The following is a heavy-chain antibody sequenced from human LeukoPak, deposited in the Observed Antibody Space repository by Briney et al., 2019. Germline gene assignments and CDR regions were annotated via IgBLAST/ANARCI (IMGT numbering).Heavy chain of an antibody. V-gene: IGHV1-69*04. CDR3: ARDGRRDDYTWNFDY. D-gene: IGHD5-24*01. Sequence: ASVKVSCKASGGTFSNYAISWVRQAPGQGLEWMGRIIPIHGLSNYAQKFQGRVTITADKSTTTAYMELSSLRSEDTAVYYCARDGRRDDYTWNFDYWGQGTLVTVSS. J-gene: IGHJ4*02. CDR1: GGTFSNYA. CDR2: IIPIHGLS.